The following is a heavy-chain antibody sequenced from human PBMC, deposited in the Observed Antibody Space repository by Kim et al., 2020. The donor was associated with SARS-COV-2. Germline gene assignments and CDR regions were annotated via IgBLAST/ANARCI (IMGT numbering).Heavy chain of an antibody. CDR2: IYYTGDT. CDR1: AGSISSYY. J-gene: IGHJ4*02. D-gene: IGHD6-6*01. CDR3: ARGASSFGY. V-gene: IGHV4-59*13. Sequence: SETLSLTCTVSAGSISSYYWTWIRQPPGKGLEWIGYIYYTGDTNYNSSLESRVTISVDTSKNQFSLKLSSVTAADTAVYFCARGASSFGYWGQGTLVTVSS.